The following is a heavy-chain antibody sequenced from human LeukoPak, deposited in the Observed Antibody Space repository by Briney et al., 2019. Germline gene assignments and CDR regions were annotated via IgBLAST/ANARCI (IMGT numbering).Heavy chain of an antibody. CDR3: ARDRGRYYDSRGFYWGYYFDS. CDR1: GFTFSTYA. Sequence: PGGALRLSCAASGFTFSTYAVNWVGQAPGKGLEWVSPISGSGDSTYYADSVKGRFTISRDNSKDTLYLQMSSVRVDDTAVYYCARDRGRYYDSRGFYWGYYFDSWGQGILVTVST. CDR2: ISGSGDST. V-gene: IGHV3-23*01. J-gene: IGHJ4*02. D-gene: IGHD3-22*01.